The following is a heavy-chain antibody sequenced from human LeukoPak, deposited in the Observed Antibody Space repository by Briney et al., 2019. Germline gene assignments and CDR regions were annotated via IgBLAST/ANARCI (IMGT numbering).Heavy chain of an antibody. V-gene: IGHV3-48*03. J-gene: IGHJ4*02. CDR2: ISSSGSTI. CDR3: ARGARKGDDYGGFFDY. Sequence: GGSLRLSCAASGFTFSSYEMNWVRQAPGKGLEWVSYISSSGSTIYYADSVKGRFTISRDNSKNTLYLEMISLRAEDTAVYYCARGARKGDDYGGFFDYWGQGTLVTVSS. CDR1: GFTFSSYE. D-gene: IGHD4-23*01.